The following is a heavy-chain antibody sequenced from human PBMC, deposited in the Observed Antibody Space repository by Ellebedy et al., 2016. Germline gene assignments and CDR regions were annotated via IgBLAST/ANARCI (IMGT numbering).Heavy chain of an antibody. V-gene: IGHV5-51*01. Sequence: GESLKISCQGSGYSSTNHWIVWVRQKPGKGLEFMGIIYPGDSDTKYNPSFQGQVTISADRSTSTAYLQWSGLKASDTAMSFCARREYSRGSHWFHPWGQGTLVTVAS. J-gene: IGHJ5*02. CDR3: ARREYSRGSHWFHP. CDR1: GYSSTNHW. D-gene: IGHD2-21*01. CDR2: IYPGDSDT.